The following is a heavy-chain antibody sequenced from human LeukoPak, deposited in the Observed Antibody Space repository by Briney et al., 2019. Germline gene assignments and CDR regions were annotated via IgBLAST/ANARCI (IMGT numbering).Heavy chain of an antibody. CDR3: ASGSGSYRTPYYYMDV. Sequence: GGSLRLSCAASGFTVSSNYMSWVRQAPGKGLEWVSVIYSGGSTYYADSVKGRFTISRDNSKNSLYLQMNSLRAEDTAVYYCASGSGSYRTPYYYMDVWGTGTTVTVSS. CDR1: GFTVSSNY. V-gene: IGHV3-53*01. D-gene: IGHD3-10*01. J-gene: IGHJ6*03. CDR2: IYSGGST.